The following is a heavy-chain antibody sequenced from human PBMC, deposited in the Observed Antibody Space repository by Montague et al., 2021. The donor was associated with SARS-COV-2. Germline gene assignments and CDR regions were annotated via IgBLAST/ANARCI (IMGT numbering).Heavy chain of an antibody. V-gene: IGHV4-61*02. CDR1: GGSISSGSYY. CDR3: ARDTAVAGLFDY. CDR2: ISISGST. J-gene: IGHJ4*02. D-gene: IGHD6-19*01. Sequence: TLSLTCTVSGGSISSGSYYWSWIRQPAGKGLEWIGRISISGSTNYNPSLKSRVTISVDASKNQFSLELSSVTAADTAVYYCARDTAVAGLFDYWGQGTLVTVSS.